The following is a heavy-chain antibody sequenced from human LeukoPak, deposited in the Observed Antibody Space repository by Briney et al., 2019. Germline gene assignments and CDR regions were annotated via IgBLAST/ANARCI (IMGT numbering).Heavy chain of an antibody. Sequence: GGSLRLSCAASGFTFSSYSMNWVRQAPGKGLEWVSSISSSSSYIYYADSVKGRFTISRGNAKNSLYLQMNSLRAEDTAVYYCARVHEGYSYGFGRLWFDPWGQGTLVTVSS. CDR1: GFTFSSYS. V-gene: IGHV3-21*01. CDR3: ARVHEGYSYGFGRLWFDP. J-gene: IGHJ5*02. D-gene: IGHD5-18*01. CDR2: ISSSSSYI.